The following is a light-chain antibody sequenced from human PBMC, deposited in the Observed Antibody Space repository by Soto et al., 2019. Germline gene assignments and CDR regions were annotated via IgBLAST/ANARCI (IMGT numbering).Light chain of an antibody. J-gene: IGKJ1*01. Sequence: DIQMTQSPSTLSASVGDRVTITCRASQSISSWLAWYQQKPGKAPKLLIYDASSLESGVPSRFSGSGSGTXXXLTISSLQPDDFATYYCQQYNSYSAFGQGTKVEIK. CDR2: DAS. CDR1: QSISSW. CDR3: QQYNSYSA. V-gene: IGKV1-5*01.